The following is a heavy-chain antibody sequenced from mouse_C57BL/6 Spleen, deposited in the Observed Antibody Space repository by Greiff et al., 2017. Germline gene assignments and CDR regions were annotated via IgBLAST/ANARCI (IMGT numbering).Heavy chain of an antibody. CDR3: ARRGTYYSRRRDFDY. D-gene: IGHD2-5*01. V-gene: IGHV1-22*01. Sequence: VQLKQSGPELVKPGASVKMSCKASGYTFTDYNMPWVKQSHGKSLEWIGYINPNNGGTSYNQKFKGKATLTVNKSSSTAYMELRSLTSEDSAVYYCARRGTYYSRRRDFDYWGQGTTRTVSS. CDR2: INPNNGGT. CDR1: GYTFTDYN. J-gene: IGHJ2*01.